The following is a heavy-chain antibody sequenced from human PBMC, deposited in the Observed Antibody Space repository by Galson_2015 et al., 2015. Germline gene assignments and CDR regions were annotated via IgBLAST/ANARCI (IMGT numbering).Heavy chain of an antibody. CDR3: ARDREVTDYRGVTR. J-gene: IGHJ4*02. D-gene: IGHD2-21*02. CDR1: GFTFSDYY. V-gene: IGHV3-11*01. CDR2: ISSSGSTI. Sequence: SLRLSCAASGFTFSDYYMSWIRQAPGKGLEWVSYISSSGSTIYYADSVKGRFTISRDNAKNSLYLQMNSLRAEDTAVYYCARDREVTDYRGVTRWGQGTLVTVSS.